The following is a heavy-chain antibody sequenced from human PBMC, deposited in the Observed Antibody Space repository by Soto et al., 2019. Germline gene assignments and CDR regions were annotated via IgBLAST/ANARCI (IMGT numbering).Heavy chain of an antibody. CDR2: VSYDGSNK. CDR3: AKDTYYYDRSGYYTYDH. D-gene: IGHD3-22*01. J-gene: IGHJ4*02. V-gene: IGHV3-30*18. CDR1: GFTFSSYG. Sequence: GGSLRLSCAASGFTFSSYGVHWVRQAPGKGLEWVASVSYDGSNKHYADSVKGRFTISRDNSRNTLDLQMNSLRAEDTAVYYCAKDTYYYDRSGYYTYDHWGQGTHVTVSS.